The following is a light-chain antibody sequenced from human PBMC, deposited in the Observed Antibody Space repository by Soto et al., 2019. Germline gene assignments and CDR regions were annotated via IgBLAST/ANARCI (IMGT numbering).Light chain of an antibody. V-gene: IGKV1-5*03. CDR3: QQRNMWPIT. CDR2: KAS. CDR1: QSISSW. J-gene: IGKJ5*01. Sequence: DIQMTQSPSTLSASVGDRVTITCRASQSISSWLAWYQQKPGKAPKLLIYKASSLESGVPSRFSGSGSGTDFTLTISSLEPEDSAVYYCQQRNMWPITFGQGTRLEIK.